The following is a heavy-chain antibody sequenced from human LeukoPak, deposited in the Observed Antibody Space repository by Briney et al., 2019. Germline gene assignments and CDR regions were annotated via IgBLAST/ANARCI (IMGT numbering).Heavy chain of an antibody. CDR3: ARGLFLSGYLDAFDL. J-gene: IGHJ3*01. V-gene: IGHV3-53*01. CDR1: GFIVSNKY. CDR2: IYSDGRT. Sequence: GGSLRLSCAASGFIVSNKYMTWVRQAPGKGLEWVLLIYSDGRTYYADSVRGRCTISRDNSKNTLYLQMNSLRVEDTAVYYCARGLFLSGYLDAFDLWGQGTVVTVSS. D-gene: IGHD3-22*01.